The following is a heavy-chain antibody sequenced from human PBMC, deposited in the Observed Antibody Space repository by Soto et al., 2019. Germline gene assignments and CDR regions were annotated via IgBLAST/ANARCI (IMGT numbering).Heavy chain of an antibody. V-gene: IGHV1-3*01. CDR1: GYTFTSYA. D-gene: IGHD3-9*01. CDR3: ASKSPQYYDILTGYSYYYYGMDV. J-gene: IGHJ6*02. Sequence: ASVKVSCKASGYTFTSYAMHWVRQAPGQRLEWMGWINAGNGNTKYSQKLQGRVTMTTDTSTSTAYMELRSLRSDDTAVYYCASKSPQYYDILTGYSYYYYGMDVWGQGTTVTVSS. CDR2: INAGNGNT.